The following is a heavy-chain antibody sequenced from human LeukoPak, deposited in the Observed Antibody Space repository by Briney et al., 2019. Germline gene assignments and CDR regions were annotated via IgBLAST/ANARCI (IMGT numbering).Heavy chain of an antibody. D-gene: IGHD5-18*01. V-gene: IGHV3-30*02. CDR2: IRYDGSDK. CDR3: AKERDTAMVTIDY. Sequence: PGGSLRLSCAASGFPFSNYAMHWVRQAPGKGLEWVAFIRYDGSDKYYADSVKGRFIISRDNSKNTLYLQMNSLRAEDTAVYYCAKERDTAMVTIDYWGQGTLVTVSS. J-gene: IGHJ4*02. CDR1: GFPFSNYA.